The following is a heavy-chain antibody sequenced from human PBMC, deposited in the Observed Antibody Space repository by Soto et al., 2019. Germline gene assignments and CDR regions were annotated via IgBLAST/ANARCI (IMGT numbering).Heavy chain of an antibody. J-gene: IGHJ3*01. Sequence: GGSLRLSCAASGFTFSDHYMSWIRLAPGKGLEWLSYIGGDGSTISYPDSVKSRFTISRDNAKNSLYLQLDSLRAEGSAVYYCLPSSTFDYFIAFDVSGQGTVVTVSS. D-gene: IGHD5-12*01. CDR3: LPSSTFDYFIAFDV. CDR2: IGGDGSTI. V-gene: IGHV3-11*01. CDR1: GFTFSDHY.